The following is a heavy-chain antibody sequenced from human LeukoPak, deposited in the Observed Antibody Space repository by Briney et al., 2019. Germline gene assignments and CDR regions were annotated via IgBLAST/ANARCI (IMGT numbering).Heavy chain of an antibody. D-gene: IGHD1-26*01. CDR3: ARGGSYLSAFDI. CDR1: GFTFSSYG. Sequence: GGSLRLSCAASGFTFSSYGMHWVRQAPGKGLDWVAFIHHDGSNKYYADSVRGRFTISRDNSKNTLYLQMNSLRAEDTAVYYCARGGSYLSAFDIWGQGTMVTVSS. V-gene: IGHV3-30*02. CDR2: IHHDGSNK. J-gene: IGHJ3*02.